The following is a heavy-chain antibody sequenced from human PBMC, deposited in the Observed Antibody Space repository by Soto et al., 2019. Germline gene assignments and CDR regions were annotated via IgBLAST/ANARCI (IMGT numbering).Heavy chain of an antibody. Sequence: SVTVSCKSSVYTFTSYYMHWVRQAPGQGLEWMGIINPSGGSTSYAQKFQGRVTMTRDTATSTVYMELSSLRSEDTAVYYCAREGEYYYDSSGYYFFGLSYYFDYWGQGTLVTVSS. D-gene: IGHD3-22*01. J-gene: IGHJ4*02. CDR1: VYTFTSYY. CDR3: AREGEYYYDSSGYYFFGLSYYFDY. CDR2: INPSGGST. V-gene: IGHV1-46*01.